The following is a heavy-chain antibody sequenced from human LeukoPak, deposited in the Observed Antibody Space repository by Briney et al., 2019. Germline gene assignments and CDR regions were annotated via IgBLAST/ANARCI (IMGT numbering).Heavy chain of an antibody. CDR3: ARGLRYSYGRSYWYFDL. J-gene: IGHJ2*01. D-gene: IGHD5-18*01. Sequence: SETLSLTCAVYGGSFSGFYWSWIRQPPGKGLEWIGEINHSGSTNYNPSLKSRVTISVDTSKNQFSLKLSSVTAADTAVYYCARGLRYSYGRSYWYFDLWGRGTLVTVSS. CDR2: INHSGST. V-gene: IGHV4-34*01. CDR1: GGSFSGFY.